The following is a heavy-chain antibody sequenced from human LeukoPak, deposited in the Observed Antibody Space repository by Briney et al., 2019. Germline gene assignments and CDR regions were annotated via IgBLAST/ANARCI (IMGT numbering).Heavy chain of an antibody. D-gene: IGHD3-22*01. V-gene: IGHV3-74*01. CDR2: MKSDGST. CDR1: GFTFSSYW. Sequence: GGSLRLSCAASGFTFSSYWMHWVRQAPGKGLVWVSRMKSDGSTNYADSVKGRFTISRDNAKNTVSLQMNSLRAEDTGVYYCARAPSEIGGYYPEYFRHWGQGTLVTVSS. J-gene: IGHJ1*01. CDR3: ARAPSEIGGYYPEYFRH.